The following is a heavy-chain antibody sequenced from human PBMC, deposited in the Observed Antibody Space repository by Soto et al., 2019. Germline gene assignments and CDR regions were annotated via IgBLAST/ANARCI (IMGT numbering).Heavy chain of an antibody. CDR1: GLIFSNYK. CDR3: ARDTDGLHY. J-gene: IGHJ4*02. CDR2: INTDGSIT. V-gene: IGHV3-74*01. Sequence: EVQLVESGGGLVQPGGSLRLSCAASGLIFSNYKMHWVRQAPGKGLVWVSRINTDGSITDYADSVKGRFTVSRDNPKNRLDLQMNSLRAEDTGVYYCARDTDGLHYWGQGTLVTVSS.